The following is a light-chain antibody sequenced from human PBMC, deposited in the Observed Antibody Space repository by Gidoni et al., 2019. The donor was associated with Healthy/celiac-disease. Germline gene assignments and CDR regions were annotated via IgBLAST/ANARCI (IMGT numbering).Light chain of an antibody. CDR1: RSDVGGYNY. J-gene: IGLJ2*01. CDR3: CSYAGSYSVV. V-gene: IGLV2-11*01. Sequence: QSALTQPRSVSGSPGQSVTLSCTGNRSDVGGYNYVSWYHQHPGKAPKLMIYDVSTRPSGVPDRFSGSKSGNTASLTIAGLQAEDEADDYCCSYAGSYSVVFGGGTKLTVL. CDR2: DVS.